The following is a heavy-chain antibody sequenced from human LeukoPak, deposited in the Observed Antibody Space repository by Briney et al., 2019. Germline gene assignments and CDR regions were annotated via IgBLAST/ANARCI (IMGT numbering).Heavy chain of an antibody. CDR2: ISSSGSTI. CDR1: GFTFSSYE. J-gene: IGHJ4*02. D-gene: IGHD6-19*01. V-gene: IGHV3-48*03. CDR3: ARAKIAVAVNFDY. Sequence: PGGSLRLSCAASGFTFSSYEMSWVRQAPGKGLEWVSYISSSGSTIYYADSVKGRFTISRDNAKNSLYLQMNSLRAEDTAVYYCARAKIAVAVNFDYWGQGTLVTV.